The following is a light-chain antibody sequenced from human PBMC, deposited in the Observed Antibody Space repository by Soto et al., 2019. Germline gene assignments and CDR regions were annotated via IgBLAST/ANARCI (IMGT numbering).Light chain of an antibody. CDR2: DAS. CDR3: QQYDNLPFT. Sequence: DIQMTQSPSSLSASVGDRVTITCQASQDISNYLNWYQQKPGKAPKLLIYDASKLETVVPSRFIGSGSATDFTFTTSSLQPEDIATYYCQQYDNLPFTFGPGTKVDIK. V-gene: IGKV1-33*01. CDR1: QDISNY. J-gene: IGKJ3*01.